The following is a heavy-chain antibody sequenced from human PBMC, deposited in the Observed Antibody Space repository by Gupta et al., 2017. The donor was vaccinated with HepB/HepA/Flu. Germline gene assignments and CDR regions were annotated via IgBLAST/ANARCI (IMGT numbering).Heavy chain of an antibody. D-gene: IGHD6-13*01. J-gene: IGHJ4*02. CDR3: ARISIAAAGKADY. Sequence: IRGKGLEWMGIIYPGDSDTRYSPSFQGQVTISADTSISTAYLQWSSLKASDTAMYYCARISIAAAGKADYWGQGTLVTVSS. V-gene: IGHV5-51*01. CDR2: IYPGDSDT.